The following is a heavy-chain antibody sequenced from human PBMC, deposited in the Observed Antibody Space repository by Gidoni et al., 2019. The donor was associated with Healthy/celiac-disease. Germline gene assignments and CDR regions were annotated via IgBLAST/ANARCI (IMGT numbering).Heavy chain of an antibody. V-gene: IGHV4-34*01. CDR1: GGSFSGYY. Sequence: QVQLQQWGAGLLQPSETLSLTCAVYGGSFSGYYWSWIRQPPGKGLEWIGEINHSGSTNYNPSLKSRVTISVDTSKNQFSLKLSSVTAADTAVYYCARRYCSSTSCYLFDYWGQGTLVTVSS. CDR2: INHSGST. J-gene: IGHJ4*02. D-gene: IGHD2-2*01. CDR3: ARRYCSSTSCYLFDY.